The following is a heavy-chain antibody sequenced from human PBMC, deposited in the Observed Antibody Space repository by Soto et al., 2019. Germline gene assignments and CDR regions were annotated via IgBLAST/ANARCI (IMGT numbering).Heavy chain of an antibody. CDR1: GYTFTSYY. V-gene: IGHV1-46*01. J-gene: IGHJ5*02. Sequence: QVQLVQSGAEVKKPGASVKVSCKASGYTFTSYYMHWVRQAPGQGLEWMGIINPSGGSTSYAQKFQGRVTMTRDTSTSTVYMELSSLRSEDTAVYYCARHIAARLPFYWFDPWGQGTLVTVSS. CDR3: ARHIAARLPFYWFDP. CDR2: INPSGGST. D-gene: IGHD6-6*01.